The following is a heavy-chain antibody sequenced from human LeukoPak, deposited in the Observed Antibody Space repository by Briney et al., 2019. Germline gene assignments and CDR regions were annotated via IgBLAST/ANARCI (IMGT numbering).Heavy chain of an antibody. Sequence: GGSLRLSCAASGFTFSSYAMSWVRQAPGEGLEWVSAISGSGGRTYYADSVKGRFTISRDNSKNTLYLQMNSLRAEDTAVYYCAKSPAAYYFDYWGQGTLVTVSS. CDR2: ISGSGGRT. J-gene: IGHJ4*02. V-gene: IGHV3-23*01. CDR3: AKSPAAYYFDY. CDR1: GFTFSSYA. D-gene: IGHD6-13*01.